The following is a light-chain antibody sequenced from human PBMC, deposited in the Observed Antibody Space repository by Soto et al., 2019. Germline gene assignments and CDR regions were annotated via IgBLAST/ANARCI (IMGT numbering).Light chain of an antibody. Sequence: EIMMPQSPATQSVSPGERATLSCRASQSISSNLAWYQQKPGQAPRLLIYGASTRATGIPARFSGSGSGTEFTLTISSLQSEDFAVYYCQQYNNWPQTFGQGTKV. V-gene: IGKV3-15*01. CDR1: QSISSN. CDR3: QQYNNWPQT. J-gene: IGKJ1*01. CDR2: GAS.